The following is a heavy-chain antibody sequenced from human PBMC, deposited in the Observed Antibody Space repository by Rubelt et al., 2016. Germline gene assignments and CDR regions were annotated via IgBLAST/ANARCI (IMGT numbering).Heavy chain of an antibody. D-gene: IGHD1-1*01. CDR2: IYYSGST. CDR3: ARERYNNYIDY. CDR1: NGPFSGYQ. J-gene: IGHJ4*02. V-gene: IGHV4-34*01. Sequence: QVRLQQWGAGLLKPSETLSLTCSFHNGPFSGYQGTWVRQAPGRGLEWIGYIYYSGSTYYNPSLKSRVSISVDTSKNQFSLKLSAVTAADTAVYYCARERYNNYIDYWGQGTLVTVSS.